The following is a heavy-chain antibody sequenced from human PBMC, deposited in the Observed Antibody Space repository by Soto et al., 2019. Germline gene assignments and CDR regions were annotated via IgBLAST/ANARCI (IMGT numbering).Heavy chain of an antibody. J-gene: IGHJ6*01. CDR3: ARGYCSSTSCYITRHYYYYGMDV. CDR2: IIPIFGTA. Sequence: ASVKVSCKASGGTFSSYAISWVRQAPGQGLEWMGGIIPIFGTANYAQKFQGRVTITADESTSTAYMELSSLRSEDTAVYYCARGYCSSTSCYITRHYYYYGMDVWGQGTTVTAPS. CDR1: GGTFSSYA. V-gene: IGHV1-69*13. D-gene: IGHD2-2*02.